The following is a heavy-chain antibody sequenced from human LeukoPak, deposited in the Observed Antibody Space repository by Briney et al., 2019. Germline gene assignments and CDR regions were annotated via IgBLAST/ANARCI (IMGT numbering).Heavy chain of an antibody. V-gene: IGHV5-51*01. CDR1: GFSFTSYW. CDR3: ARHRKAAGDFDY. CDR2: IYPGDSGT. J-gene: IGHJ4*02. D-gene: IGHD6-25*01. Sequence: GESLKISCEGSGFSFTSYWIGWGRQMPGKGLEWMGLIYPGDSGTRYSPSFQGQVTISADKSISTAYLQWSSLKASDTAMYYCARHRKAAGDFDYWGQGTLVTVSS.